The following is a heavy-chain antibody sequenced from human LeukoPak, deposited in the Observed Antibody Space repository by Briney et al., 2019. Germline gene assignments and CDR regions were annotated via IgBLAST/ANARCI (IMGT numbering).Heavy chain of an antibody. V-gene: IGHV3-23*01. J-gene: IGHJ4*02. D-gene: IGHD3-3*02. CDR1: GFTFSTYV. CDR3: AKPHYGSGYNS. CDR2: ISGSGSST. Sequence: RGSLRLSCAASGFTFSTYVMSWVRQAPGKGLEWVSAISGSGSSTYYADSVKGRFTISRDNSRNTLYLQMNSLRAEDTAVYHCAKPHYGSGYNSWGQGTLVTVSS.